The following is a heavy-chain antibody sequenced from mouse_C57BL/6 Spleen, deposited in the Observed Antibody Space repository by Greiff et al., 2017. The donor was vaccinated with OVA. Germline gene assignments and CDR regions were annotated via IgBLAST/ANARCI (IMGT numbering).Heavy chain of an antibody. CDR1: GYTFTDYY. CDR3: GTGRFAY. V-gene: IGHV1-26*01. Sequence: VQLQQSGPELVKPGASVKISCKASGYTFTDYYMNWVKQSHGKSLEWIGDINPNNGGTSYNQKFKGKATLTVDKSSSTAYMELRSLTSEDSAVYYCGTGRFAYWGQGTLVTVSA. CDR2: INPNNGGT. J-gene: IGHJ3*01. D-gene: IGHD4-1*01.